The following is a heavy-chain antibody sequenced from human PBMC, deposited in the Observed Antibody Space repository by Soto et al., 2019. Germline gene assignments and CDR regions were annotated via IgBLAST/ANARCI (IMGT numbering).Heavy chain of an antibody. CDR3: ASVEDYGGNRYYYYGMDV. D-gene: IGHD4-17*01. J-gene: IGHJ6*04. CDR1: GFTVSSYS. Sequence: EVQLVESGGGLVKPGGSLRLSCAASGFTVSSYSMNWVRQAPGEGLEWVSSISSSSSYIYYADSVKGRFTISRDTANNSLYLPMNILRAEDTAVSYCASVEDYGGNRYYYYGMDVWGNGTTVTVSS. CDR2: ISSSSSYI. V-gene: IGHV3-21*01.